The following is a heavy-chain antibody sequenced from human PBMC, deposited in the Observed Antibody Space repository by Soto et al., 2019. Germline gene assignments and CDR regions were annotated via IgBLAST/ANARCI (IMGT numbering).Heavy chain of an antibody. J-gene: IGHJ2*01. CDR1: GDSVSSNIAA. CDR3: AKNGIYGSSPPYWHFVL. CDR2: TFYRSKWYN. Sequence: SQTLSLTCAISGDSVSSNIAAWNWIRQSPSRGLEWLGRTFYRSKWYNEYAPSVKSRVTISSDTSKNQFSLHLNSVTPEDTAVYYCAKNGIYGSSPPYWHFVLCGRRTPVTVSS. D-gene: IGHD6-13*01. V-gene: IGHV6-1*01.